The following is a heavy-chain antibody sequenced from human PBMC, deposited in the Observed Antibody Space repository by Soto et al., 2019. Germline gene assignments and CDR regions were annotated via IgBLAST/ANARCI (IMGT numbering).Heavy chain of an antibody. CDR1: GGTFSSYT. CDR2: IIPILGIA. CDR3: ARVPVYYYYMDV. V-gene: IGHV1-69*02. D-gene: IGHD2-2*01. Sequence: GASVKVSCKASGGTFSSYTISWVRQAPGQGLEWMGRIIPILGIANYAQKFQGRVTITADKSTSTAYMELSSLRSEDTAVYYCARVPVYYYYMDVWGKGTTVTVSS. J-gene: IGHJ6*03.